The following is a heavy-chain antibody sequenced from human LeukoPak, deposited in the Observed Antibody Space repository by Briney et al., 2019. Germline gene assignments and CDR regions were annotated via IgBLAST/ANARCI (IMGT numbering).Heavy chain of an antibody. D-gene: IGHD6-13*01. V-gene: IGHV4-34*01. J-gene: IGHJ6*03. CDR1: GGSFSGYY. CDR2: INHSGST. CDR3: AREGRIAAALYYYYYYMDV. Sequence: PSETLSLTCAVYGGSFSGYYWSWIRQPPGKGLEWIGEINHSGSTNYNPSLKSRVTISVDTSKNQFSLKLSSVTAADTAVYYCAREGRIAAALYYYYYYMDVWGKGTTVTVSS.